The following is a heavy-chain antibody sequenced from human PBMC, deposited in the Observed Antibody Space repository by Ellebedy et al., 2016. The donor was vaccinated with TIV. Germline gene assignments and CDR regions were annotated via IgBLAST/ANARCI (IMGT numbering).Heavy chain of an antibody. D-gene: IGHD6-19*01. CDR3: ARARGWYGSDGMDV. CDR1: GFTVSSNY. Sequence: PGGSLRLSCAASGFTVSSNYMSWVRRAPGQGLGWVSVIYGGGNTDYAEHVEGRFTISRDNSKNTVYLQMNSLRAEDTAVYYCARARGWYGSDGMDVWGEGTTVTVPS. CDR2: IYGGGNT. V-gene: IGHV3-53*01. J-gene: IGHJ6*04.